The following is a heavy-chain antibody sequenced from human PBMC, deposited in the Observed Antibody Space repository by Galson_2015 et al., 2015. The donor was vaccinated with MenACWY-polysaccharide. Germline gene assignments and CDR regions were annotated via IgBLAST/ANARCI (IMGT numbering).Heavy chain of an antibody. V-gene: IGHV3-23*01. CDR3: VKAHETSGWNRGPGY. CDR1: GFTFTSYT. J-gene: IGHJ4*02. D-gene: IGHD1-1*01. Sequence: SLRLSCAASGFTFTSYTMSWIRQAPGKGPEWVTVISLDGRNTYYADLVKGRFTISRDNSKNTLYLQMHDLRAEDTAVYYCVKAHETSGWNRGPGYWGQGTLVTVSS. CDR2: ISLDGRNT.